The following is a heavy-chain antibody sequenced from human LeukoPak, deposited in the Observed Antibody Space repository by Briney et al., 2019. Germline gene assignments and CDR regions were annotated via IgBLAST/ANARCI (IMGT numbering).Heavy chain of an antibody. Sequence: PSETLSLTCIVSGDSLTSNNYFWGWIRQSPGKGLEWLGSMYYSGVTYCSPSFKSRITMSLDTSNNQFSLRLNSVTAADTAVYYCARRSFCAGDCLCLDYWGQGILVTVSS. CDR2: MYYSGVT. J-gene: IGHJ4*02. V-gene: IGHV4-39*01. CDR1: GDSLTSNNYF. D-gene: IGHD2-21*02. CDR3: ARRSFCAGDCLCLDY.